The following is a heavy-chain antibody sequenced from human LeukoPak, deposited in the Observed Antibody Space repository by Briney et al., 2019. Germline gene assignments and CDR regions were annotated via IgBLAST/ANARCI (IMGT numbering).Heavy chain of an antibody. D-gene: IGHD6-13*01. CDR2: ISSSSSYI. V-gene: IGHV3-21*01. Sequence: NPGGSLRLSCAASGFTFSNYNMNWVRQAPGKGLEWVSSISSSSSYIYYADSVKGRFTIPRDNAKNSLYLQMNSLRAEDTAVYYCARDDFIAAAGTFQAVRFDYWGQGTLVTVSS. J-gene: IGHJ4*02. CDR1: GFTFSNYN. CDR3: ARDDFIAAAGTFQAVRFDY.